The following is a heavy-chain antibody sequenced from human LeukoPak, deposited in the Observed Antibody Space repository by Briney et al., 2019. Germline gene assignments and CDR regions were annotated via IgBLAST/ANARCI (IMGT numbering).Heavy chain of an antibody. CDR2: IYSGGST. CDR1: GFTVSSNY. J-gene: IGHJ4*02. D-gene: IGHD3-10*01. V-gene: IGHV3-53*01. CDR3: ARGSAGGSGSYYDPLFDY. Sequence: PGGSLGLSCAASGFTVSSNYMSWVRQAPGKGLEWVSVIYSGGSTYYADSVKGRFTISRDNSKNTLYLQMNSLRAEDTAVYYCARGSAGGSGSYYDPLFDYWGQGTLVTVSS.